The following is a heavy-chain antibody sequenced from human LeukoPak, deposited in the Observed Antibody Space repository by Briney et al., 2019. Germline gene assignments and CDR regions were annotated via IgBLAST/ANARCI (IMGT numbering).Heavy chain of an antibody. J-gene: IGHJ4*02. CDR2: IIPILGIA. CDR1: GGTFSSYA. Sequence: SVKVSCKASGGTFSSYAISWVRQAPGQGLEWMGRIIPILGIANYAQKFQGRVTITADKSTSTAYMELSSLRSEDTAVYYCARVDSSLGFVYWGQGTLVTVSS. CDR3: ARVDSSLGFVY. V-gene: IGHV1-69*04. D-gene: IGHD6-6*01.